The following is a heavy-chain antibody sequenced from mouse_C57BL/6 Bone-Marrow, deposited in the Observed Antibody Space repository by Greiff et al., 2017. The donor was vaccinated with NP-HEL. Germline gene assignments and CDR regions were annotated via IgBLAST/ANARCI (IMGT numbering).Heavy chain of an antibody. D-gene: IGHD1-1*01. Sequence: QVQLQQPGTELVKPGASVKLSRKASGYTFTSYWMHCVKQRPGQGLEWIGNINPSNGGTNYNEKFKSKATLTVDQSSSTAYMQLSSLTSEDSAVYYGAGGSSQYYYAMDYWGQGTSVTVSS. V-gene: IGHV1-53*01. J-gene: IGHJ4*01. CDR1: GYTFTSYW. CDR3: AGGSSQYYYAMDY. CDR2: INPSNGGT.